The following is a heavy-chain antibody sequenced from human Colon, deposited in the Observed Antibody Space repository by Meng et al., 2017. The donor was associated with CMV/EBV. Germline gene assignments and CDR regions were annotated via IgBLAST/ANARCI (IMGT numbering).Heavy chain of an antibody. Sequence: SETLSLTCKVSDYSISSDYYWGWIRQSPGKGLEWIATVYPSGYTYYYPTLKSRANISLDKSKRQVSLKLRSVTAADTAVYFCARGPYGGISKVAFDIWGRGTKVTVSS. CDR2: VYPSGYT. J-gene: IGHJ3*02. V-gene: IGHV4-38-2*02. D-gene: IGHD4-23*01. CDR1: DYSISSDYY. CDR3: ARGPYGGISKVAFDI.